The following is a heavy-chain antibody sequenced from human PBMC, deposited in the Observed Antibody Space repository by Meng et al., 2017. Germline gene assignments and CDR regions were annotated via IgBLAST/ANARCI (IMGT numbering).Heavy chain of an antibody. Sequence: QVQLVQSGAEVKKPGASVKVSCKASGYTFTSYAMHWVRQAPGQSLEWMGWLNAGNGDTKYSQKFQGRVTITRDSSASTAYMELSSLRSEDTAVYYCARDSCTGGICYRGSFDYWAQGTLVTVSS. J-gene: IGHJ4*02. D-gene: IGHD2-15*01. CDR1: GYTFTSYA. V-gene: IGHV1-3*01. CDR2: LNAGNGDT. CDR3: ARDSCTGGICYRGSFDY.